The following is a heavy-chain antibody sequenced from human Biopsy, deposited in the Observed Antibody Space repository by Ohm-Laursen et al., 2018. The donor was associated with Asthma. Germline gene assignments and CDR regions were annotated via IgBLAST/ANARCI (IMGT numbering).Heavy chain of an antibody. CDR3: ARDVMEWYLPAFDF. CDR1: GYTFINYA. J-gene: IGHJ4*02. V-gene: IGHV1-3*01. Sequence: ASVKVSCKASGYTFINYAIHWVRQAPGQRLEWMGWINAGNGNTKYSQKVQGRVTITRDTSASTAYMDLSSLRSDDTAVYYCARDVMEWYLPAFDFWGQGTLVTVSS. CDR2: INAGNGNT. D-gene: IGHD3-3*01.